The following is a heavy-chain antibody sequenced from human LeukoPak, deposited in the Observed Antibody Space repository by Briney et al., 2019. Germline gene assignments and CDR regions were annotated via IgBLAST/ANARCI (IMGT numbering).Heavy chain of an antibody. J-gene: IGHJ4*02. V-gene: IGHV1-69*05. CDR2: IIPIFGTA. CDR3: AREPLEYCYDKGSFDY. CDR1: GYTFTSYA. D-gene: IGHD3-22*01. Sequence: GASVKVSCKASGYTFTSYAISWVRQAPGQGLEWMGRIIPIFGTANYAQKFQGRVTITTDESTSTAYMELSSLRSEDTAVYYCAREPLEYCYDKGSFDYWGQGTLVTVSS.